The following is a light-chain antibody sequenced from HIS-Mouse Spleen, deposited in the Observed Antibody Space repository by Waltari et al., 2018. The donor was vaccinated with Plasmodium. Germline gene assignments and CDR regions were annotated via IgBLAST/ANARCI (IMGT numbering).Light chain of an antibody. CDR2: EDS. CDR1: ALPNKY. Sequence: SYELTQPPSVSVSPGQTARITCSGDALPNKYAYWYQQKSGQGPVLVIYEDSKRASGIPERFAGSSSGTMATLTISGAQVEDEADYYCYSTDSSGNHRVFGGGTKLTVL. CDR3: YSTDSSGNHRV. J-gene: IGLJ3*02. V-gene: IGLV3-10*01.